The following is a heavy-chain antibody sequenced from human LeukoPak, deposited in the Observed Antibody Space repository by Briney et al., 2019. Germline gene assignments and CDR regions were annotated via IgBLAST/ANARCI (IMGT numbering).Heavy chain of an antibody. CDR1: GGTFSSYA. Sequence: ASVKVSCKASGGTFSSYAISWVRQAPGQGLEWMGGIIPIFGTANYAQKFQGRVTITADKSTSTAYMELSSLRSEDTAVYYCARCKYSSSHYYYYYMDVWGKGTTVTVSS. CDR3: ARCKYSSSHYYYYYMDV. D-gene: IGHD6-6*01. J-gene: IGHJ6*03. CDR2: IIPIFGTA. V-gene: IGHV1-69*06.